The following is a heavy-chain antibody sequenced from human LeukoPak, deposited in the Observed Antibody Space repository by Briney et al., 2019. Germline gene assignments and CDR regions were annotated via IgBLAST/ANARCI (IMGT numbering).Heavy chain of an antibody. CDR3: ARGPVDNWFDP. Sequence: SETLSLTCAVSGGSISSGDYYWSWIRQPPGKGLEWIGYIYYNGSTNYNPSLKSRVTISVDTSKNQFSLKLSSVTAADTAVYYCARGPVDNWFDPWGQGTLVTVSS. CDR1: GGSISSGDYY. V-gene: IGHV4-61*08. J-gene: IGHJ5*02. CDR2: IYYNGST.